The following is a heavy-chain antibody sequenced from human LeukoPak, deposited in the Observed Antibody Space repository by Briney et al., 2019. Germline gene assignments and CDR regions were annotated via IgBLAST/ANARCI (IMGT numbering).Heavy chain of an antibody. D-gene: IGHD3-22*01. CDR2: IYPGDSDT. J-gene: IGHJ4*02. V-gene: IGHV5-51*01. CDR3: ARHGAYYYDSSGYPFDY. CDR1: GYSFTSYW. Sequence: GASLKISCKGSGYSFTSYWIGWVRQLPGKGLEWMGIIYPGDSDTRYSPSFQGQVTISADKSISTAYLQWSSLKASDTAMYYCARHGAYYYDSSGYPFDYWGQGTLVTVSS.